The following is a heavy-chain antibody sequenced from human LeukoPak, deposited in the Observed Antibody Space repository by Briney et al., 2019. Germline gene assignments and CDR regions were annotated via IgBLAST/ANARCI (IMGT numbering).Heavy chain of an antibody. CDR3: AKRIAAAGTYYFDY. CDR2: ISGSGGST. J-gene: IGHJ4*02. D-gene: IGHD6-13*01. V-gene: IGHV3-23*01. CDR1: GFTFSSYA. Sequence: GGSLRLSCAASGFTFSSYAMSWVRHAPGKGLEWVSAISGSGGSTYYADSVKGRFTISRDNSKNTLYLQMNSLRAEDTAVYYCAKRIAAAGTYYFDYWGQGTLVTVSS.